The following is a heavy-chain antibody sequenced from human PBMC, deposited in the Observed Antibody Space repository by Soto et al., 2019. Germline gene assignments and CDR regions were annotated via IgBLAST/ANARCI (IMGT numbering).Heavy chain of an antibody. CDR2: INPSGDAT. J-gene: IGHJ4*02. D-gene: IGHD3-10*01. Sequence: QVLLVQSGAEVKKPGASVKVSCKASGFTFTSYYMHWVRQAPGQGLEWIGVINPSGDATTYAQRFQGRVTMTKDTSARTVYMELSSLRSEDTAVYYCTRDWELGYWGQGTLVTVSS. CDR1: GFTFTSYY. V-gene: IGHV1-46*01. CDR3: TRDWELGY.